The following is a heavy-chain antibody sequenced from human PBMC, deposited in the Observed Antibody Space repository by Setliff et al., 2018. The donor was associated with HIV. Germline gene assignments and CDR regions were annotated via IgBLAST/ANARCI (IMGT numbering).Heavy chain of an antibody. CDR1: GYTFTSYY. CDR2: IHPSTGNT. Sequence: GASVKVSCKASGYTFTSYYMHWVRQAPGQGLEWMGLIHPSTGNTYYTQKFQGRVTWTRDTSTSTVYMELSSLRSEDTAVYYCARTDYGGNSGGNYFDYWGQGSLVTVSS. J-gene: IGHJ4*02. V-gene: IGHV1-46*01. D-gene: IGHD4-17*01. CDR3: ARTDYGGNSGGNYFDY.